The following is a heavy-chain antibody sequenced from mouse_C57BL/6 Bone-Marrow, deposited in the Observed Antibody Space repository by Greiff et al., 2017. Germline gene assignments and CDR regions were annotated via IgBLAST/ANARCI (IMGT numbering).Heavy chain of an antibody. D-gene: IGHD4-1*01. V-gene: IGHV3-6*01. CDR2: ISYDGSN. CDR3: AQGRGTGTDFDY. Sequence: EVKLMESGPGLVKPSQSLSLTCSVTGYSITSGYYWNWIRQFPGNKLEWMGYISYDGSNNYNPSLKNRISITRDTSKNQFFLKLNSVTTEDTATYYCAQGRGTGTDFDYWGQGTTLTVSS. J-gene: IGHJ2*01. CDR1: GYSITSGYY.